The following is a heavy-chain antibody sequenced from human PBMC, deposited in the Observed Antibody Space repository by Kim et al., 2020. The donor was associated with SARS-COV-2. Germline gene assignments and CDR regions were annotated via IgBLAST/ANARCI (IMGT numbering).Heavy chain of an antibody. D-gene: IGHD2-15*01. Sequence: GGSLRLSCAGSGFSFSDFYINWIRQAPGKGLEWVSYISATGRAAYYSDSVNGRVTITRDNANNSVNLQMNSMRVETTAVYFCARVPWLGGGLDY. CDR1: GFSFSDFY. CDR2: ISATGRAA. J-gene: IGHJ4*01. V-gene: IGHV3-11*01. CDR3: ARVPWLGGGLDY.